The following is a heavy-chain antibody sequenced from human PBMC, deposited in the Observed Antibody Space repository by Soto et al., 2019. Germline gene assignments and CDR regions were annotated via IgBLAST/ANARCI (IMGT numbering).Heavy chain of an antibody. Sequence: GGSLRLSCAASGFTFSSYGMHWVRQAPGKGLEWVAVILYDGSKKYYADSVKGRFTISRDNSKNTLYLQMSSLRAEDTALYYCVKDGSSGWPYFYDMDVWGQGTTVTVSS. V-gene: IGHV3-30*18. CDR1: GFTFSSYG. CDR2: ILYDGSKK. J-gene: IGHJ6*02. D-gene: IGHD6-19*01. CDR3: VKDGSSGWPYFYDMDV.